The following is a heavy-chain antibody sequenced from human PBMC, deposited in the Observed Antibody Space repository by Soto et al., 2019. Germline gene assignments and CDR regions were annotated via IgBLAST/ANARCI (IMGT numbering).Heavy chain of an antibody. J-gene: IGHJ4*02. CDR3: ARENQYYDILTGYFNDY. V-gene: IGHV1-18*01. CDR1: GYTFTNYG. D-gene: IGHD3-9*01. CDR2: ISAYNGNT. Sequence: QVQLVQSGAEVKKPGASVKVSCSASGYTFTNYGISWVRQAPGQGLEWMGWISAYNGNTNYAQKLQGRVTMTTDTSMRTAYMELRSLRSDDTAVYYCARENQYYDILTGYFNDYWGQGTLVTVSS.